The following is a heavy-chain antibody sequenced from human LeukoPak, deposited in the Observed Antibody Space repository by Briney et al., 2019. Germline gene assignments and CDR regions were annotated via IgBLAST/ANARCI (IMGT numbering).Heavy chain of an antibody. CDR1: GYSISSGYY. CDR2: IYHSGST. CDR3: AVDEGSCDY. J-gene: IGHJ4*02. V-gene: IGHV4-38-2*01. Sequence: KPSETLSLTCAVSGYSISSGYYRGWIRQPPGKGLEWIGSIYHSGSTYYNPSLKSRVTISVDTSKNQFSLKLSSVTAADTAVYYCAVDEGSCDYWGQGTLVTVSS.